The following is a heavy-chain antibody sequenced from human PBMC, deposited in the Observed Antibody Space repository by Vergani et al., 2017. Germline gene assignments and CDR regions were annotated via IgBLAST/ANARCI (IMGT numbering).Heavy chain of an antibody. CDR1: GYTFTSYG. D-gene: IGHD2-2*02. CDR2: ISSYNDHT. Sequence: QVQLVQSGTEVRKPGASVKVSCKASGYTFTSYGLSWVRQAPGQGLEWMGWISSYNDHTNYAQKFRGRVTMTTDTSTKTAYIELRSLRSDDTAVYYCARGRFCRGYSCNTGYGDDFYYYGMDVWGQGTTVIVSS. V-gene: IGHV1-18*01. CDR3: ARGRFCRGYSCNTGYGDDFYYYGMDV. J-gene: IGHJ6*02.